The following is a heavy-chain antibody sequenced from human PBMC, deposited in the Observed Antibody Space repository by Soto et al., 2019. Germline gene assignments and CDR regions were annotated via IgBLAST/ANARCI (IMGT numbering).Heavy chain of an antibody. D-gene: IGHD4-4*01. CDR3: SRAGRLTTPYYFDY. V-gene: IGHV3-72*01. J-gene: IGHJ4*01. CDR1: GFTFSDHY. CDR2: IRNKANSFTT. Sequence: SLRLSCAAFGFTFSDHYMDWVRQAPGKGLEWVGRIRNKANSFTTEYAASVKGRFTISRDDSKSSLFLQMNSLTTDDTAEYYCSRAGRLTTPYYFDYWGQGTLVTVSS.